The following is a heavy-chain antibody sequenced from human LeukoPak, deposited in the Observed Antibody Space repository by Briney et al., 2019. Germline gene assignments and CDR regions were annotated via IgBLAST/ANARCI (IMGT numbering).Heavy chain of an antibody. CDR2: TSYDGSSE. CDR3: AKDRGIAVAGGDAFDI. D-gene: IGHD6-19*01. V-gene: IGHV3-30-3*01. Sequence: GGSLRLSCAASGLTFSDYVLYWVRQAPGKGLEWVAVTSYDGSSEYYTDSVKGRFTISRDNSKNTLYLQMNSLRAEDTAVYYCAKDRGIAVAGGDAFDIWGQGTMVTVSS. CDR1: GLTFSDYV. J-gene: IGHJ3*02.